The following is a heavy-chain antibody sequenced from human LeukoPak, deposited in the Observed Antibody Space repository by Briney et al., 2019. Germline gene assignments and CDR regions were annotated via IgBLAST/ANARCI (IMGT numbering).Heavy chain of an antibody. Sequence: ASVKVSCKASGYTFTGYYMHWVRQAPGQGLEWMGWINPNSGGTNYAQKFQGRVTMTRDTSISTAYMELSRLRSDDTAVYYCARDGRVGLFYENWFDPWGQGTLVTVYS. D-gene: IGHD2/OR15-2a*01. V-gene: IGHV1-2*02. CDR1: GYTFTGYY. CDR2: INPNSGGT. J-gene: IGHJ5*02. CDR3: ARDGRVGLFYENWFDP.